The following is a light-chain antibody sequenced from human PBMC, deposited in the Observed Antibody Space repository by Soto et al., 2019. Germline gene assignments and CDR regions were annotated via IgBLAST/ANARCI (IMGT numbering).Light chain of an antibody. Sequence: DIQMTQSPSSLSASVGDRVTITCRASQSISSYLNWYQQKPGKAPKLLIYAASSLQSGVPSRFSGSGSGTDFTLTISSLQPEDFATYYCQQSYSTPQASATFGPGTKVDIK. CDR2: AAS. CDR3: QQSYSTPQASAT. CDR1: QSISSY. J-gene: IGKJ3*01. V-gene: IGKV1-39*01.